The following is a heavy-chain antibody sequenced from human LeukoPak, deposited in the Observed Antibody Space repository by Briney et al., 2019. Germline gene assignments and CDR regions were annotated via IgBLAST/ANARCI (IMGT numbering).Heavy chain of an antibody. CDR3: ARDNIVVVPAAIGRHYYYMDV. CDR1: GFTFSSYS. CDR2: IKQDGSEK. D-gene: IGHD2-2*01. Sequence: GGSLRLSCAASGFTFSSYSMNWVRQAPGKGLEWMANIKQDGSEKYYVDSVKGRFTISRDNAKNSLYLQMNSLRAEDTAVYYCARDNIVVVPAAIGRHYYYMDVWGKGTTVTVSS. J-gene: IGHJ6*03. V-gene: IGHV3-7*01.